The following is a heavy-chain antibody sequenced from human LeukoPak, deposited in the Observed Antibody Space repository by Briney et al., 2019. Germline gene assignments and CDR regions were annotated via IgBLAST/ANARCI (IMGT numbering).Heavy chain of an antibody. CDR1: GFTFSTHS. CDR2: ISASSNFI. D-gene: IGHD2-2*01. CDR3: ARPATGYCSSAGCHWDS. Sequence: GGSLRLSCAASGFTFSTHSKYWVRQAPGKGLEWVSSISASSNFIHYAESVRGRFTISRDNAKNSLYLQMNSLGAQDTAVYYCARPATGYCSSAGCHWDSWGQGTLVTVSS. J-gene: IGHJ4*02. V-gene: IGHV3-21*01.